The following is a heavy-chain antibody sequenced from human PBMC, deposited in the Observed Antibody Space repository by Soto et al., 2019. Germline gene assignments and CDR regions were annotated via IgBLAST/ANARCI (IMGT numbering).Heavy chain of an antibody. Sequence: PSETLSLTCTVSGGYISSGGYYWSWIRQHPGKGLEWIGYIYYSGSTYYNPSLKSRVTISVDTSKNQFSLKLSSVTAADTAVYYCARGCKEYDILTGYIDYWGQGTLVTVSS. V-gene: IGHV4-31*03. J-gene: IGHJ4*02. D-gene: IGHD3-9*01. CDR2: IYYSGST. CDR3: ARGCKEYDILTGYIDY. CDR1: GGYISSGGYY.